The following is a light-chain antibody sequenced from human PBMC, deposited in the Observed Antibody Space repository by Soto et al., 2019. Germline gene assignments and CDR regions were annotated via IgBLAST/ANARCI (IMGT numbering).Light chain of an antibody. CDR1: ESAKTN. Sequence: EIVMTQSPATLSVSPGETATLSCRASESAKTNLAWYQQKPGQAPRLLIYGAFTRAAGIPFRFSGSASGTEFTLTISSLQSEDFAVYYCHQYDRWPLSLGGGTKVEIK. J-gene: IGKJ4*01. CDR2: GAF. V-gene: IGKV3-15*01. CDR3: HQYDRWPLS.